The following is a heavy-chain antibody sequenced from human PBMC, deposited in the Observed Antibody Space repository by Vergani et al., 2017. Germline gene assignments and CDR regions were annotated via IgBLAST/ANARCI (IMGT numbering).Heavy chain of an antibody. CDR2: IVVGSGNT. J-gene: IGHJ4*02. D-gene: IGHD3-3*01. Sequence: QMQLVQSGPEVKKPGTSVKVSCKASGFTFTSSAVQWVRQARGQRLEWIGWIVVGSGNTNYAQKFQERVTITRDLSTSTAYMELSSLGSEDTAVYYCAAEGANTIVRSTWGQGTLVTVSS. V-gene: IGHV1-58*01. CDR1: GFTFTSSA. CDR3: AAEGANTIVRST.